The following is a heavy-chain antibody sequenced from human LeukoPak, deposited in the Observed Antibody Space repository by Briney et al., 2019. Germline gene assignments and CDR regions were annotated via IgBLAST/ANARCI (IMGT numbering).Heavy chain of an antibody. V-gene: IGHV3-66*02. D-gene: IGHD4-23*01. Sequence: GGSLRLSCAASGFTVSINYMSCVRQAPGKGLEWVSVIYSGGSTYYADSVKGRFTISRDNSKNTLYLQMNSLRAEDTAVYYCARDGNPEPYYYYGMDVWGQGTTVTVSS. CDR2: IYSGGST. CDR3: ARDGNPEPYYYYGMDV. CDR1: GFTVSINY. J-gene: IGHJ6*02.